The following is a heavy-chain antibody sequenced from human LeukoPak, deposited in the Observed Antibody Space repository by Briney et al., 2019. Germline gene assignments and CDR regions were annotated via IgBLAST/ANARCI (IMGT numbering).Heavy chain of an antibody. Sequence: PSETLSLTCTVSGGSISSSSYYWGWIRQPPGKGLEWIGSIYYSGSTYYNPSLKSRVTISVDTSKNQFSLKLSSVTAADTAVYYCARGHPVLRYFDWLLQSTVNDAFDIWGQGTMVTVSS. J-gene: IGHJ3*02. CDR1: GGSISSSSYY. CDR2: IYYSGST. D-gene: IGHD3-9*01. CDR3: ARGHPVLRYFDWLLQSTVNDAFDI. V-gene: IGHV4-39*07.